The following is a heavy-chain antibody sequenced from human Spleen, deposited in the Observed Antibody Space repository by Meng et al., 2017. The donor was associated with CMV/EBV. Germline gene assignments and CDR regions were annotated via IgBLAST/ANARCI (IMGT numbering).Heavy chain of an antibody. V-gene: IGHV4-34*01. D-gene: IGHD3-3*02. J-gene: IGHJ4*02. CDR3: ARGAHFSGY. CDR2: INHSGST. CDR1: GGSFSGYY. Sequence: GSLRLSCAVYGGSFSGYYWSWIRQPPGKGLEWIGEINHSGSTNHNPSLKSRVTISVDTSKNQFSLKLSSVTAADTAVYYCARGAHFSGYWGQGTLVTVLL.